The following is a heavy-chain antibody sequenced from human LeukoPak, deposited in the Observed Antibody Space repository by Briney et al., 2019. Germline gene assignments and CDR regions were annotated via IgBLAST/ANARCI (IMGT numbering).Heavy chain of an antibody. CDR1: GFTFSSYG. CDR3: TIEPRSDDAFDI. V-gene: IGHV3-30*02. D-gene: IGHD1-14*01. CDR2: IRYDGSNK. Sequence: GGSLRLSCAASGFTFSSYGMHWVRQAPGKGLEWVAFIRYDGSNKYYADSVKGRFTISRDNSKNTLYLQMNSLRAEDTAVYYCTIEPRSDDAFDIWGQGTMVTVSS. J-gene: IGHJ3*02.